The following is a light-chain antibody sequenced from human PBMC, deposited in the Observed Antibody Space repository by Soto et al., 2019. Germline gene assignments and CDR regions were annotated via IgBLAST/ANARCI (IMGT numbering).Light chain of an antibody. CDR2: DVS. J-gene: IGLJ2*01. CDR1: SSDVGGYNY. Sequence: QSALTQPASVSGSPGQSITISCTGTSSDVGGYNYVSWYQQHPGKAPKLMIYDVSHRPSGVSNRFSGSKSGNTASLTISGPGAEDEADYYSSSYTSSSPVVFGGGTKLTV. CDR3: SSYTSSSPVV. V-gene: IGLV2-14*01.